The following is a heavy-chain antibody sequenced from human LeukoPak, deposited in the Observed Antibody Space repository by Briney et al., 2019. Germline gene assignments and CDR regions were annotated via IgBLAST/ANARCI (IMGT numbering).Heavy chain of an antibody. D-gene: IGHD2-15*01. J-gene: IGHJ6*02. CDR3: ARDTARIGYCSGGSCYGKMDV. Sequence: ASVKVSRKASGYTFTDYYMHWVRQAPGQGLEWMGWINPNSGVTNYAQKFQGRVTVTRDTSITSVYMELSRLRSDDTAVYYCARDTARIGYCSGGSCYGKMDVWGQGTSVTLSS. CDR1: GYTFTDYY. CDR2: INPNSGVT. V-gene: IGHV1-2*02.